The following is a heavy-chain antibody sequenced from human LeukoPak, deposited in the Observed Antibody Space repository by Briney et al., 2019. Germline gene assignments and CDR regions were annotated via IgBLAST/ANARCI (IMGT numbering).Heavy chain of an antibody. CDR3: AREWWFGEFPLDY. CDR1: GFTFSSYE. V-gene: IGHV3-48*03. J-gene: IGHJ4*02. CDR2: ISSSGSTI. D-gene: IGHD3-10*01. Sequence: PGGSLRLSCAASGFTFSSYEMNWVRQAPGKGLEWVSYISSSGSTIYCADSVKGRFTISRDNAKNSLYLQMNSLRAEDTAVYYCAREWWFGEFPLDYWGQGTLVTVSS.